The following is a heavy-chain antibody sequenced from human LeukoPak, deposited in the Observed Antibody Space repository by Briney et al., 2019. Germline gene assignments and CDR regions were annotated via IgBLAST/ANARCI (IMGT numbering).Heavy chain of an antibody. J-gene: IGHJ5*02. CDR1: GFTFSSYA. V-gene: IGHV3-30-3*01. CDR3: ARDTSPLVDWYGH. CDR2: ISYDGSNK. Sequence: GGSLRLSCAASGFTFSSYAMHWVRQAPGKGLEWVAVISYDGSNKYYADSVKGRFTISRDNSKNTLYLQMNSLRAEDTAVYYCARDTSPLVDWYGHWGQGTLVTVSS. D-gene: IGHD2-2*01.